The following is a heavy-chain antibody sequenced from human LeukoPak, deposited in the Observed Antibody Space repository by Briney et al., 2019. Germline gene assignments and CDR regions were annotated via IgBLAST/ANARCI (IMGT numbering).Heavy chain of an antibody. CDR3: ARDSLPYYYDSSGYGGAAFDI. V-gene: IGHV1-18*01. D-gene: IGHD3-22*01. CDR1: GYTFTSYG. CDR2: ISSYNGIS. Sequence: GSLKVSCKASGYTFTSYGISWVRQAPGQGLEWMVWISSYNGISHYAQKLQGRVTMTTDTSTSTAYMELRSLRYDDTAVYYCARDSLPYYYDSSGYGGAAFDIWGQGTMVTVSS. J-gene: IGHJ3*02.